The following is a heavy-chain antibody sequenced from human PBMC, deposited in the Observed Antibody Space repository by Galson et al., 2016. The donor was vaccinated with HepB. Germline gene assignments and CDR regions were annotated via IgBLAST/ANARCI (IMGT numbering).Heavy chain of an antibody. Sequence: SLRLSCAASGFTFSNYAMHWVRQAPGKGLEWVAIISYDGGKEYCADSVKGRFTISRDKSNNTLYLQMNSLRPEDTAVYYCASARRYFDPWAACDYWGQGTLVTVSS. CDR1: GFTFSNYA. D-gene: IGHD3-9*01. J-gene: IGHJ4*02. V-gene: IGHV3-30-3*01. CDR2: ISYDGGKE. CDR3: ASARRYFDPWAACDY.